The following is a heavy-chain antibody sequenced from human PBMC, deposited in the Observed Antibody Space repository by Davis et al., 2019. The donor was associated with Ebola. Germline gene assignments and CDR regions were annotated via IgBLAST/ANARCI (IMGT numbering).Heavy chain of an antibody. V-gene: IGHV1-69*13. CDR1: GGTFSSYA. Sequence: SVKVSCKASGGTFSSYAISWVRQAPGQGLEWMGEIIPIFGTANYAQKFQGRVTITADESTSTAYMELSSLRSEDTAVYYCAREFHSAFDIWGQGTMVTVSS. D-gene: IGHD2-21*01. CDR3: AREFHSAFDI. J-gene: IGHJ3*02. CDR2: IIPIFGTA.